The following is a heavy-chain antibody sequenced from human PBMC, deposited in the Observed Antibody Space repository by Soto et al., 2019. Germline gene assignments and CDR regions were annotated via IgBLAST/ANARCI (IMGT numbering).Heavy chain of an antibody. J-gene: IGHJ4*02. CDR2: VYYRGRS. V-gene: IGHV4-39*01. Sequence: SETLSLTCTVSGGSVTNSSYYWGWIRQSPGKGLEWIGSVYYRGRSYSKSSVKSRVAISVDTSKNRFSLSLNSVTASDTAVYFCVSQRATVPTQAYFDYWGPGALVTVSS. CDR1: GGSVTNSSYY. D-gene: IGHD5-12*01. CDR3: VSQRATVPTQAYFDY.